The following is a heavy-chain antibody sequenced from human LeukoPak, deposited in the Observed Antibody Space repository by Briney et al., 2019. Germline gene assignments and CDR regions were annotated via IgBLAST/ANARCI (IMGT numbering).Heavy chain of an antibody. CDR3: ARHGYSYAYDY. J-gene: IGHJ4*02. Sequence: SETLSLTCTVSGGSISSYYWSWIRQPPGKGLEWIGYIYYSGSTNYNPSLKSRVTISVDTSKNHFSLRLSSVTAADTAVHYCARHGYSYAYDYWGQGTLVTVSS. D-gene: IGHD5-18*01. V-gene: IGHV4-59*01. CDR2: IYYSGST. CDR1: GGSISSYY.